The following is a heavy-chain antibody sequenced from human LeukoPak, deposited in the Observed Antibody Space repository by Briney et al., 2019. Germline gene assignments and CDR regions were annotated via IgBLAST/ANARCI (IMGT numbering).Heavy chain of an antibody. CDR1: GYIFTDYY. D-gene: IGHD6-19*01. Sequence: ASVKVSCKASGYIFTDYYMHWVRQAPGQELGWMGRINPNSGGTNYAQKLQGRVTMTTDTSTSTAYMELRSLRSDDTAVYYCAQWLGPGYAFDIWGQGTMVTVSS. CDR3: AQWLGPGYAFDI. V-gene: IGHV1/OR15-1*04. J-gene: IGHJ3*02. CDR2: INPNSGGT.